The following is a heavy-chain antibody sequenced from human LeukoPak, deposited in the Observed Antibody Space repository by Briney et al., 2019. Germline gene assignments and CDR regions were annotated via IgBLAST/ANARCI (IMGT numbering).Heavy chain of an antibody. CDR2: IYRSGST. Sequence: SETLSLTCTVSGYSISSGYYWGWIRQPPGKGLEWIGTIYRSGSTYSNPSLRGRVTISVHTSKNQFSLKLSSVTAADTAVYYCARTGAGYYYYYMGVWGKGTTVTVSS. J-gene: IGHJ6*03. V-gene: IGHV4-38-2*02. CDR3: ARTGAGYYYYYMGV. D-gene: IGHD1-26*01. CDR1: GYSISSGYY.